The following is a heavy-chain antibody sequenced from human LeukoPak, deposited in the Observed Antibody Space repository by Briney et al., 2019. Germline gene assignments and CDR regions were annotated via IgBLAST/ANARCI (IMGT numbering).Heavy chain of an antibody. V-gene: IGHV3-23*01. CDR3: AKDREFGVVILLFDP. D-gene: IGHD3-3*01. J-gene: IGHJ5*02. Sequence: SGGSLRLSCAASGFTFSSYGMSWVRQAPGKGLEWVSGISGSGGSTYYADSVKGRFTISRDNSKNTLYLQMNSLRAEDTAVYYCAKDREFGVVILLFDPWGQGTLVTVSS. CDR1: GFTFSSYG. CDR2: ISGSGGST.